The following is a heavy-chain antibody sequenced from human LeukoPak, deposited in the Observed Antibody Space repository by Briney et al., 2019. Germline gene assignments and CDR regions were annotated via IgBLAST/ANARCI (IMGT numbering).Heavy chain of an antibody. CDR1: GGSISSYY. D-gene: IGHD3-22*01. Sequence: SETLSLTCTVSGGSISSYYWSWIRQPPGKGLEWIGYIYYSGSTNYNPSFKSRVTMSVDTSKNQFSLKLSSVTAADTAVYYCARVNYDSSGYYPGEGYFQHWGQGTLVTVSS. CDR3: ARVNYDSSGYYPGEGYFQH. CDR2: IYYSGST. J-gene: IGHJ1*01. V-gene: IGHV4-59*08.